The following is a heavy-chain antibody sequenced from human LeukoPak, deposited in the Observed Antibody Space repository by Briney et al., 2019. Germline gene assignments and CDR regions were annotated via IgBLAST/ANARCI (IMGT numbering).Heavy chain of an antibody. Sequence: PSETLSLTCTVSGYSISSGYYWGWIRQPPGKGLEWIGSIYHSGSTYYNPSLKSRVTISVDTSKNQFSLKLSSVTAADTAVYYCARAWCGDCYGDLYFLFDYWGQGTLVTVSS. CDR2: IYHSGST. D-gene: IGHD2-21*02. CDR3: ARAWCGDCYGDLYFLFDY. V-gene: IGHV4-38-2*02. J-gene: IGHJ4*02. CDR1: GYSISSGYY.